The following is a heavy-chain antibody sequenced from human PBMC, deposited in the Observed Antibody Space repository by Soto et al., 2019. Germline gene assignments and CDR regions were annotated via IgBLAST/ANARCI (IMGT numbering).Heavy chain of an antibody. J-gene: IGHJ6*02. V-gene: IGHV3-21*01. CDR2: ISSSSSYI. CDR3: ASQTLGTYYYYYGMDV. D-gene: IGHD7-27*01. Sequence: GGSLRLSCAASGSTFSNYTMNWVRQAPGKGLEWVSSISSSSSYIYYADSVKGRFIISRDNAKNSLYLQMNSLRAEDTALYYCASQTLGTYYYYYGMDVWGQGTTVTVSS. CDR1: GSTFSNYT.